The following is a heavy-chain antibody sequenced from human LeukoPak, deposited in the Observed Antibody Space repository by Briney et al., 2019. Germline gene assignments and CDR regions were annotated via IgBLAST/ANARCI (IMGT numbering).Heavy chain of an antibody. D-gene: IGHD6-13*01. J-gene: IGHJ3*02. V-gene: IGHV4-59*08. CDR2: IYYSGST. Sequence: SETLSLTCTVSGGSISSYYWSWIRQPPGKGLEWIGYIYYSGSTNYNPSLKSRVTISVDTSKNQFSLKLSSVTAADTAVYYCARGGTYSSSWYEDAFDIWGQGTMVTVSS. CDR3: ARGGTYSSSWYEDAFDI. CDR1: GGSISSYY.